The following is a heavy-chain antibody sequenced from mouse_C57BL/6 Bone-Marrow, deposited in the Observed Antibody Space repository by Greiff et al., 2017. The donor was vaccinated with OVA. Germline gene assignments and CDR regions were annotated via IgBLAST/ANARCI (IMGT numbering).Heavy chain of an antibody. CDR3: ARGVYDGYEGY. D-gene: IGHD2-3*01. J-gene: IGHJ2*01. Sequence: VQLQQSGPELVKPGASVKISCKASGYAFSSSWMNWVKQRPGKGLEWIGRIYPGDGDTNYNGKFKGKATLTADKSSSTAYMQLSSLTSEDSAVDFCARGVYDGYEGYWGQGTTLTVSS. CDR1: GYAFSSSW. V-gene: IGHV1-82*01. CDR2: IYPGDGDT.